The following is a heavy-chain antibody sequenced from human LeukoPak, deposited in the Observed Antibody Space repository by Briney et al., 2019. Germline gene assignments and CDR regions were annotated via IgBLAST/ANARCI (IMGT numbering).Heavy chain of an antibody. CDR3: ARLRYGGYSDY. D-gene: IGHD3-22*01. CDR1: GGSLRRGSFY. Sequence: SQTLSLTCTVSGGSLRRGSFYWSWIPQPPRKGLEWIGRIYTSGSTNYNPSLKSRVTISVDTSKNQFSLKLSSVTAADTAVYYCARLRYGGYSDYWGQGTLVTVSS. V-gene: IGHV4-61*02. CDR2: IYTSGST. J-gene: IGHJ4*02.